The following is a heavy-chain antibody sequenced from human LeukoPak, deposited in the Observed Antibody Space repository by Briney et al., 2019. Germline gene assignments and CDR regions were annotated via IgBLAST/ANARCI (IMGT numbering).Heavy chain of an antibody. CDR3: ARYYASGNCDY. CDR2: IKQDGREK. Sequence: GGSLRLSCAASGFTFSNYWMSWVRQAPGKGLEWVANIKQDGREKYYVDSGKGRFTTSRDNAKNSLYLQMNSLRVEDTAVYYCARYYASGNCDYWSQGTLVTVSS. V-gene: IGHV3-7*04. D-gene: IGHD3-10*01. CDR1: GFTFSNYW. J-gene: IGHJ4*02.